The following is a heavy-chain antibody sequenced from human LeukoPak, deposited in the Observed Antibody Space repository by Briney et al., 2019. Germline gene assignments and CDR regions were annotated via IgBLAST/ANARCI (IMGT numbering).Heavy chain of an antibody. V-gene: IGHV1-18*01. J-gene: IGHJ2*01. CDR2: ISAYNGNT. Sequence: GASVKVSCKASGYTFTSYGISWVRQAPGQGLEWMGWISAYNGNTNYAQKLQGRVTMTTDTSTSTAYMELRSLRSDDTAVYYCAREGARLSRLHWYFDLWGRGTLVTVSS. CDR1: GYTFTSYG. CDR3: AREGARLSRLHWYFDL.